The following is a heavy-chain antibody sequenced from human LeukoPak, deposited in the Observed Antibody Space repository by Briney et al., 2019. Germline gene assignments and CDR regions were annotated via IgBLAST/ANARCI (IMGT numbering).Heavy chain of an antibody. D-gene: IGHD1-14*01. Sequence: ASVKVSCKASGYTFTSYGISWVRQAPGQGLEWMGWISAYNGNTNYAQKLQGRVTMTTDTSTSTAYMELRSLRSDDTAVYYCARVTHRNAPYYYYYYMDVWGKGTTVTVSS. V-gene: IGHV1-18*01. J-gene: IGHJ6*03. CDR1: GYTFTSYG. CDR3: ARVTHRNAPYYYYYYMDV. CDR2: ISAYNGNT.